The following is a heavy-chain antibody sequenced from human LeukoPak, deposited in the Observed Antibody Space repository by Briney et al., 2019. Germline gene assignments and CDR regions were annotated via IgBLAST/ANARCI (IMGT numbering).Heavy chain of an antibody. D-gene: IGHD1-26*01. CDR3: TREEGGSYYRY. Sequence: GRSLRLSCAASGFTFTDYWMSWVRQAPGKGLEWVANINQDGSEKYYVDSVWGRFTISRDNAKKSLYLQMNSLRAEDTAVYYCTREEGGSYYRYWGQETLVTVSS. CDR1: GFTFTDYW. CDR2: INQDGSEK. V-gene: IGHV3-7*05. J-gene: IGHJ4*02.